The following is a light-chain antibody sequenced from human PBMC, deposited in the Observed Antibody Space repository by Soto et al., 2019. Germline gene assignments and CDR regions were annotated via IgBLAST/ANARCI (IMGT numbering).Light chain of an antibody. CDR3: MQNNCRPCT. Sequence: DGLVTLYQITLPVTHGEPASISCRSSHSLRYSDGKTYFYWYLQKPGHPPQLLIYGVSNRFSGVPDRFSGSGSGTDFTLKISLVEAEDVVVDYCMQNNCRPCTFGQGTKVDI. CDR2: GVS. CDR1: HSLRYSDGKTY. J-gene: IGKJ1*01. V-gene: IGKV2D-29*01.